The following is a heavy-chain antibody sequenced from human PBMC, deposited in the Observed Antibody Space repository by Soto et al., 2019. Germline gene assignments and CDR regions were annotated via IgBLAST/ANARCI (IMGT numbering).Heavy chain of an antibody. CDR2: TYYRSKWYN. CDR1: GDSVSSNSAA. Sequence: SQTLSLTCAISGDSVSSNSAAWNWIRQPPSRGLEWLGRTYYRSKWYNDYAVSVKSRITINPDTSKNQFSLQLNSVTPEDTAVYYCARDEYVLLWFGESLTWLDPWGQGTLVTVYS. J-gene: IGHJ5*02. D-gene: IGHD3-10*01. CDR3: ARDEYVLLWFGESLTWLDP. V-gene: IGHV6-1*01.